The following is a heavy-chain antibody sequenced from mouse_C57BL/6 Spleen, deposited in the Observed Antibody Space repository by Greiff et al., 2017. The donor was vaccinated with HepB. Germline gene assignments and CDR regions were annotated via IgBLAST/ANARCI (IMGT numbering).Heavy chain of an antibody. J-gene: IGHJ4*01. V-gene: IGHV2-9-1*01. D-gene: IGHD5-1-1*01. CDR2: IWTGGGT. Sequence: VKLMESGPGLVAPSQSLSITCTVSGFSLTSYAISWVRQPPGKGLEWLGVIWTGGGTNYNSALKSRLSISKDNSKSQVFLKMNSLQTDDTARYYCARNNPYDGDAMDYWGQGTSVTVSS. CDR3: ARNNPYDGDAMDY. CDR1: GFSLTSYA.